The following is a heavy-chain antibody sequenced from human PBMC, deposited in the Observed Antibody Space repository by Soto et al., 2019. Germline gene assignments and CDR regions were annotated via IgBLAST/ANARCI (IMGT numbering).Heavy chain of an antibody. CDR3: ARDPGIYYLNIYGMDV. J-gene: IGHJ6*02. CDR2: IIPIFGTA. Sequence: SVKVSCKASGGTFSSYAISWVRQAPGQGLEWMGGIIPIFGTANYAQKFQGRVTITADESTSTAYMELSSLRSEDTAVYYCARDPGIYYLNIYGMDVWGQGTTVTVSS. D-gene: IGHD1-26*01. V-gene: IGHV1-69*13. CDR1: GGTFSSYA.